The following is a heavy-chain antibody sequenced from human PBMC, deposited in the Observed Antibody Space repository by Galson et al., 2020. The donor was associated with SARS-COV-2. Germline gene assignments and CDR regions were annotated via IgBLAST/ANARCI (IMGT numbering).Heavy chain of an antibody. CDR2: IRYSGGT. D-gene: IGHD3-9*01. Sequence: SETLSLTCTVSGGPISSGGNYWTWVRQRPGKGLESIGHIRYSGGTYYDPSLQSRVSISVDTSRNQFSLELNSVTAADTAVYYCASGTASLYYDVLTGYSDYYYYGLDAWGQGTTVTVSS. J-gene: IGHJ6*02. CDR1: GGPISSGGNY. V-gene: IGHV4-31*03. CDR3: ASGTASLYYDVLTGYSDYYYYGLDA.